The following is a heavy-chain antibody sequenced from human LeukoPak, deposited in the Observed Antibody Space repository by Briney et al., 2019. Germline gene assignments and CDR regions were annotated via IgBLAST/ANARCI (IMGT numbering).Heavy chain of an antibody. Sequence: GESLKISCKGSGYSFTKYWIGWVRQMPGRGLEWMGIIYLGDSDTRYSPSFQGQVTISADKSVSTAYLQWSSLKASDTAMYYCARHMKDTSGFYYPDFDFWGQGTLVTVSS. CDR2: IYLGDSDT. D-gene: IGHD3-22*01. CDR3: ARHMKDTSGFYYPDFDF. V-gene: IGHV5-51*01. CDR1: GYSFTKYW. J-gene: IGHJ4*02.